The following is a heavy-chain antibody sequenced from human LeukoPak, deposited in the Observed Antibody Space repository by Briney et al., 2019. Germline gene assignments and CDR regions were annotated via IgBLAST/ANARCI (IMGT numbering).Heavy chain of an antibody. CDR2: INHSGST. CDR1: GGSTSTYY. Sequence: SETLSLTCTVSGGSTSTYYWSWIRQPPGKGLEWIGEINHSGSTNYNPSLKSRVTISVDTSKNQFSLKLSSVTAADTAVYYCARRLLRIVGATRPAFDYWGQGTLVTVSS. CDR3: ARRLLRIVGATRPAFDY. V-gene: IGHV4-34*01. J-gene: IGHJ4*02. D-gene: IGHD1-26*01.